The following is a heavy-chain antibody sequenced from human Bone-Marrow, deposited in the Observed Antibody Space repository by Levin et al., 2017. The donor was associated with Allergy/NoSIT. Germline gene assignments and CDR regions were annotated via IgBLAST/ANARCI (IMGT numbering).Heavy chain of an antibody. Sequence: GESLKISCAVSGFTVSGNYMSWVRQAPGKGLEWVSILHSGGKTYYADSVKGRFTISSDHSKNTLYLQMNSLRVEDPAVYYCARDYPSHSTSWSYYYNGLDVWGQGTTVTVSS. CDR3: ARDYPSHSTSWSYYYNGLDV. D-gene: IGHD6-13*01. CDR1: GFTVSGNY. J-gene: IGHJ6*02. V-gene: IGHV3-53*01. CDR2: LHSGGKT.